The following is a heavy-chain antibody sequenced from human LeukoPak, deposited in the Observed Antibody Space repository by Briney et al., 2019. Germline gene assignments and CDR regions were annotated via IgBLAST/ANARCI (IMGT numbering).Heavy chain of an antibody. V-gene: IGHV3-23*01. CDR1: GFTFSSYG. Sequence: GGTLRLSCAASGFTFSSYGMSWVRQAPGKGLEWVSAISGSGGSTYYADSVKGRFTISRDNSKNTLYLQMNSLRAEDTAVYYCAKGSIAAAGYYYYYMDVWGKGTTVTISS. J-gene: IGHJ6*03. CDR2: ISGSGGST. CDR3: AKGSIAAAGYYYYYMDV. D-gene: IGHD6-13*01.